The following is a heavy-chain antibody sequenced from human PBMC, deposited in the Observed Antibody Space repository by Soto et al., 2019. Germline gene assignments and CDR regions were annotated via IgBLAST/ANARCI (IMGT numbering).Heavy chain of an antibody. V-gene: IGHV1-8*01. CDR1: GYPFTSYD. CDR3: ARGGGAEAGTPYYYYYYGMDV. CDR2: MNPNSGNT. J-gene: IGHJ6*02. D-gene: IGHD6-13*01. Sequence: ASVKVACKASGYPFTSYDINWLRQATGQGLEWMGWMNPNSGNTGYEQKFQGRVTMTRNTSISTAYMEMSSLRSEDTAVYYCARGGGAEAGTPYYYYYYGMDVWGQGTTVTVYS.